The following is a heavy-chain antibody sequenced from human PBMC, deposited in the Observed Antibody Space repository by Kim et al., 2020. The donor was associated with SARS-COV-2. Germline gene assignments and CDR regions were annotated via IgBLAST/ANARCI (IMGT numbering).Heavy chain of an antibody. D-gene: IGHD3-22*01. J-gene: IGHJ4*02. V-gene: IGHV3-48*03. Sequence: YYADSVKGRFTSSRDNAKNSLYLQMNSLGADDTALYYCARQGYYYGSGFYFWGQGTLVTVSS. CDR3: ARQGYYYGSGFYF.